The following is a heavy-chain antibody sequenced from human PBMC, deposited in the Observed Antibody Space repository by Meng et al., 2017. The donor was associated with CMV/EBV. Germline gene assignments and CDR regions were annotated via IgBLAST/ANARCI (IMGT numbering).Heavy chain of an antibody. CDR1: GGSVSSGSYY. CDR3: ASFAATTPEYYGMDV. J-gene: IGHJ6*02. V-gene: IGHV4-61*01. D-gene: IGHD5-12*01. Sequence: SETLSLTCTVSGGSVSSGSYYWSWIRQPPGKGLEWIGYIYYSGSTNYNPSLKSRVTISVDTSKNQFSLKLSSVTAADTAVYYCASFAATTPEYYGMDVWGQG. CDR2: IYYSGST.